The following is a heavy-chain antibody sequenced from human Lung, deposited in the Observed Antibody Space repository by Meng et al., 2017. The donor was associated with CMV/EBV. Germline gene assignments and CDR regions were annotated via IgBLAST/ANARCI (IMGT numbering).Heavy chain of an antibody. CDR1: SGSVSSDSYY. CDR2: IYDNWST. D-gene: IGHD3-22*01. Sequence: SETLSLXXTVSSGSVSSDSYYWSWIRQPPGKGLEWIAYIYDNWSTNYHPSLKSRVTISVDTSKNQFSLKLTSVTAADTAVYYCARGSPGEYYTNSRGYFYCDNWGQVTXVNGYS. J-gene: IGHJ4*02. CDR3: ARGSPGEYYTNSRGYFYCDN. V-gene: IGHV4-61*01.